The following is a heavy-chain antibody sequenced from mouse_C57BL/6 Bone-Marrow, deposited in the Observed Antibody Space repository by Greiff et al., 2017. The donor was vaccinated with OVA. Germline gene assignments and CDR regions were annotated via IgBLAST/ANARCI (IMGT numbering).Heavy chain of an antibody. CDR3: ARKGTYYSNSMDY. D-gene: IGHD2-5*01. Sequence: QVQLQQSGAELVKPGASVKISCKASGYAFSSYWMNWVKQRPGKGLEWIGQIYPGDGDTNYNGKFKGKSTLTADKSSSTAYMQLSSLTSEDSAVYFCARKGTYYSNSMDYWGQGTSVTVSS. V-gene: IGHV1-80*01. CDR1: GYAFSSYW. J-gene: IGHJ4*01. CDR2: IYPGDGDT.